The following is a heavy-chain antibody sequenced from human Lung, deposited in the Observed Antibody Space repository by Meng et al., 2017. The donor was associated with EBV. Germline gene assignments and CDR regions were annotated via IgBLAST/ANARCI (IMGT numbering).Heavy chain of an antibody. J-gene: IGHJ4*02. Sequence: PMVPSGDRVTKPRASVSVSGKASGYTFTHHGISWIRQAPGQGLEWMGWISCYDGDTNYAQKLQGRVTMTTDTSTNTAYMDLRSLRSDDTAVYYCARDPSNTSGRYAYFDYWGQGTLVTVSS. V-gene: IGHV1-18*01. CDR3: ARDPSNTSGRYAYFDY. D-gene: IGHD6-19*01. CDR1: GYTFTHHG. CDR2: ISCYDGDT.